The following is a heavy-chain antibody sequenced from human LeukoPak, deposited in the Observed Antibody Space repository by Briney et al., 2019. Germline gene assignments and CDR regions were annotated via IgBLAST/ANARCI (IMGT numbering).Heavy chain of an antibody. CDR1: GFTFGSYA. CDR3: AKDGVSGIGYSSD. D-gene: IGHD6-25*01. CDR2: ISATGGST. Sequence: GGSLRLSCAASGFTFGSYAMSWVRQAPGKGLEGVSSISATGGSTYYAESVKGRFTISRDNSKNTLYLQMNSLRTEDTAVYYCAKDGVSGIGYSSDWDQGTLVTVSS. J-gene: IGHJ4*02. V-gene: IGHV3-23*01.